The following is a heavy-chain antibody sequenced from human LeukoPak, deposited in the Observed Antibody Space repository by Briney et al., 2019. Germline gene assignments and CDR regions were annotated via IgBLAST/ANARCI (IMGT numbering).Heavy chain of an antibody. D-gene: IGHD6-19*01. CDR3: ARGGTSGWRTPNDDY. CDR1: GGTFSSYA. CDR2: IIPIFGTA. J-gene: IGHJ4*02. V-gene: IGHV1-69*06. Sequence: SVKVSCKASGGTFSSYAISWVRQAPGQGLEWMGGIIPIFGTANYAQKFQGRVTITADKSTSTAYMELSSLRSDDTAVYYCARGGTSGWRTPNDDYWGQGTLVTVSS.